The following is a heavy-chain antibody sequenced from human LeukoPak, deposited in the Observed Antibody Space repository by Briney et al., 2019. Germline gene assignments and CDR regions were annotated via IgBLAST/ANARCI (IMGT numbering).Heavy chain of an antibody. J-gene: IGHJ6*02. V-gene: IGHV3-30-3*01. CDR3: ARPRTKSSSWYPYYYYGMDV. D-gene: IGHD6-13*01. CDR2: ISYDGSNK. CDR1: GFTFSSCA. Sequence: GGSLRLSCAASGFTFSSCAMHWVRQAPGKGLEWVAVISYDGSNKYYADSVKGRFTISRDNSKNTLYLQMNSLRAEDTAVYYCARPRTKSSSWYPYYYYGMDVWGQGTTVTVSS.